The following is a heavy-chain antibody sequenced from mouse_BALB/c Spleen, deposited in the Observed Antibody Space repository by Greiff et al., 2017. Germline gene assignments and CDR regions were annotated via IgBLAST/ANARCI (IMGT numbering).Heavy chain of an antibody. V-gene: IGHV5-6-4*01. Sequence: VQLKESGGGLVKPGGSLKLSCAASGFTFSSYTMSWVRQTPEKRLEWVATISSGGSYTYYPDSVKGRFTISRDNAKNTLYLQMSSLKSEDTAMYYCTRKESVPFAYWGQGTLVTVSA. CDR1: GFTFSSYT. J-gene: IGHJ3*01. CDR2: ISSGGSYT. CDR3: TRKESVPFAY.